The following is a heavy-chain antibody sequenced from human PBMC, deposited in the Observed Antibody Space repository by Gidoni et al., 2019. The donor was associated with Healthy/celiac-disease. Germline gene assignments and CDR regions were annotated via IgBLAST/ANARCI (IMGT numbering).Heavy chain of an antibody. CDR1: GGSISSSSDY. Sequence: QLQLQESGPGLVKPSETLSLTCTVSGGSISSSSDYWGWIRQPPGKGLEWIGSIYYSGSTYYNPSLKSRVTISVDTSKNQFSLKLSSVTAADTAVYYCARLFTRRGAFDIWGQGTMVTVSS. CDR3: ARLFTRRGAFDI. CDR2: IYYSGST. V-gene: IGHV4-39*01. D-gene: IGHD3-16*01. J-gene: IGHJ3*02.